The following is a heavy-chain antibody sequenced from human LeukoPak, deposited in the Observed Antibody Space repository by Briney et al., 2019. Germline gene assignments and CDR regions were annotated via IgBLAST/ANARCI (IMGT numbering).Heavy chain of an antibody. CDR3: ARGGGAFARPYYDFWSGYYTWFDP. D-gene: IGHD3-3*01. Sequence: GASVKVSCKASGYTFTSYDINWVRQATGQGLEWMGWMNPNSGNTGYAQKFQGRVTMTRNTSISTAYMELSSLRSEDTAVYYCARGGGAFARPYYDFWSGYYTWFDPWGQGTLVTVSS. V-gene: IGHV1-8*01. CDR2: MNPNSGNT. CDR1: GYTFTSYD. J-gene: IGHJ5*02.